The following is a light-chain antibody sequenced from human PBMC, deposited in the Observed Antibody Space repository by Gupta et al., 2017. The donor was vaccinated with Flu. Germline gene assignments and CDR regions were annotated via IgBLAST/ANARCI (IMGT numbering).Light chain of an antibody. CDR2: DTT. V-gene: IGLV7-46*01. J-gene: IGLJ2*01. Sequence: STGAVSIDHYCCWFQQKPGQVPRTLIYDTTIKHSWTPARFSGSLLGDKAALTLSGARPEDEAVYHCLLSYGGTWIFGGGTKLTGL. CDR1: TGAVSIDHY. CDR3: LLSYGGTWI.